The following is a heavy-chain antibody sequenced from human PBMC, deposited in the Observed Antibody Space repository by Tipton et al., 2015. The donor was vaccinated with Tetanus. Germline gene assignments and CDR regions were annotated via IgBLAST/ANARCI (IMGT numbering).Heavy chain of an antibody. J-gene: IGHJ4*02. CDR1: GFTVSSNF. Sequence: SLRLSCVGSGFTVSSNFMTWVRQAPGEGLEWVSIIYSGGTTYYADSVKGRFTISRDNSRNTLYLQMSSLRAEDTAVYYCAKTISNDYVAAWGQGTLVTVSS. D-gene: IGHD4-17*01. CDR2: IYSGGTT. CDR3: AKTISNDYVAA. V-gene: IGHV3-53*01.